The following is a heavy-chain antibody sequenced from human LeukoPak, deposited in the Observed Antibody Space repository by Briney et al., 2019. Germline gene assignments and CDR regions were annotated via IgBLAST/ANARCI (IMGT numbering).Heavy chain of an antibody. V-gene: IGHV3-30*18. Sequence: GGSLRLSCAASGFTFSNYGMHWVRQAPGKGLEWVAVISYDGSDKHHADSVKGRFTISRDNSKNTLYLQMNSLRAEDTAVYYCAKDTMTGPFDYWGQGTLVTVSS. D-gene: IGHD3-9*01. J-gene: IGHJ4*02. CDR2: ISYDGSDK. CDR1: GFTFSNYG. CDR3: AKDTMTGPFDY.